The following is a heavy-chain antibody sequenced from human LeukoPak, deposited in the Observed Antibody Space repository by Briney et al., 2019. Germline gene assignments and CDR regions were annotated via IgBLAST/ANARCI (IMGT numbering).Heavy chain of an antibody. D-gene: IGHD1-26*01. CDR1: SGSMNTYF. J-gene: IGHJ4*02. Sequence: SETLSLTCTVSSGSMNTYFWSWIRQPPGKGLEWIGNIHYSGSTTYNPSLKSRVTISVDVSKNQFSLKLSSVTSADTAVYYCARHKTGGTYPLDYWGQGTLVTVSS. CDR2: IHYSGST. V-gene: IGHV4-59*08. CDR3: ARHKTGGTYPLDY.